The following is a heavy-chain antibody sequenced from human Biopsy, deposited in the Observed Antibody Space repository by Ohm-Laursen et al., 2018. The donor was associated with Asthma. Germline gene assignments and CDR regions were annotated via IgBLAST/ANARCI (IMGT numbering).Heavy chain of an antibody. D-gene: IGHD3-10*01. CDR1: GYTFNSAG. CDR2: ISVYNANT. J-gene: IGHJ6*02. Sequence: SVTAACKPSGYTFNSAGITWVRQAPGQGLEWMGWISVYNANTKDAQKLQDRVTMITDTSTSTAYMELRSLRSDDTAVYFCARAVDYSHYYGIDVWGQGTTVTVS. CDR3: ARAVDYSHYYGIDV. V-gene: IGHV1-18*01.